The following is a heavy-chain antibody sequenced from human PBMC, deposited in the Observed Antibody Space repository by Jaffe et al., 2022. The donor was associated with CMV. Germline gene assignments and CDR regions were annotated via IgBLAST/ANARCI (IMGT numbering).Heavy chain of an antibody. Sequence: EVQLLESGGGLVQPGGSLRLSCAASGFTFSSYAMSWVRQAPGKGLEWVSAISGSGGSTYYADSVKGRFTISRDNSKNTLYLQMNSLRAEDTAVYYCAKVGSCGGDCYYYGMDVWGQGTTVTVSS. CDR3: AKVGSCGGDCYYYGMDV. J-gene: IGHJ6*02. D-gene: IGHD2-21*01. CDR2: ISGSGGST. CDR1: GFTFSSYA. V-gene: IGHV3-23*01.